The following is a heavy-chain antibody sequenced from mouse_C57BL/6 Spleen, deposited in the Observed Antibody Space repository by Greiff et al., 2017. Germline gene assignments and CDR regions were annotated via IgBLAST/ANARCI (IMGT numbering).Heavy chain of an antibody. CDR2: ISSGSSTI. Sequence: EVHLVESGGGLVKPGGSLKLSCAASGFTFSDYGMHWVRQAPEKGLEWVAYISSGSSTIYYADTVKGRFTISRDNAKNTLFLHMTSLRSEDTAMYYCARELRAMDYWGQGASVTVSS. CDR1: GFTFSDYG. D-gene: IGHD1-3*01. CDR3: ARELRAMDY. J-gene: IGHJ4*01. V-gene: IGHV5-17*01.